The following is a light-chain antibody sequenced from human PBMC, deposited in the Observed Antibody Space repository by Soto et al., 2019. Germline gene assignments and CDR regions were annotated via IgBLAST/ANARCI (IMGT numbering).Light chain of an antibody. CDR3: VLYMGSGIPPV. J-gene: IGLJ3*02. CDR2: STN. V-gene: IGLV8-61*01. CDR1: SGSVSTNYY. Sequence: QAVETQEPSFSVSPGGTVTLTCGLSSGSVSTNYYPSWYQQTPGQGPRTLIYSTNIRSSGVPDRFSGSILGNKAALTITGAQADDESGYFCVLYMGSGIPPVFGGGTKLTVL.